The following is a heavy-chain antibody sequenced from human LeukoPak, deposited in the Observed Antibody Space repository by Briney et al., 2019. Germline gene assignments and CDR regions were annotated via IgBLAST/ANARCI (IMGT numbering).Heavy chain of an antibody. CDR3: ARGPYDILTSYYGYYFDY. D-gene: IGHD3-9*01. CDR1: GFTFSSYW. J-gene: IGHJ4*02. Sequence: PGGSLRLSCAASGFTFSSYWMHWVRQAPGKGLVWVSRINSDGSSTSYADSVKGRFTISRDNAKNTLYLQMNSLRAEDTAVYYCARGPYDILTSYYGYYFDYWGQGTLVTVSS. V-gene: IGHV3-74*01. CDR2: INSDGSST.